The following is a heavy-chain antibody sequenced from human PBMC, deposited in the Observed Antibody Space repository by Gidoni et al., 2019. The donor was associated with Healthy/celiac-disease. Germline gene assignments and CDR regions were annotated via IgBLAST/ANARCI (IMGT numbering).Heavy chain of an antibody. CDR1: GFTFSSYA. V-gene: IGHV3-30-3*01. Sequence: QVQLVESGGGVVQPGRSLRLSCAASGFTFSSYAMHWVRQAPGKGLEWVAVISYDGSNKYYADSVKGRFTISRDNSKNTLYLQMNSLRAEDTAVYYCARSSSYYDFWSGYLGYWGQGTLVTVSS. CDR3: ARSSSYYDFWSGYLGY. CDR2: ISYDGSNK. J-gene: IGHJ4*02. D-gene: IGHD3-3*01.